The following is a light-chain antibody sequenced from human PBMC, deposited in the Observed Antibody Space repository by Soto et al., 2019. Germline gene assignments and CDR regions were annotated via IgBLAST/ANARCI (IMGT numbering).Light chain of an antibody. V-gene: IGKV1-5*01. J-gene: IGKJ4*01. Sequence: DIQMTQSPSSLSASVGDRVTITCRASQSISSWLAWYQQKPGKAPKLLIYGASSLEGGVPSRFSGSGSGTDFTLTISSLQPEDFATYYCLQHNSYPLTFGGGTKVDIK. CDR3: LQHNSYPLT. CDR2: GAS. CDR1: QSISSW.